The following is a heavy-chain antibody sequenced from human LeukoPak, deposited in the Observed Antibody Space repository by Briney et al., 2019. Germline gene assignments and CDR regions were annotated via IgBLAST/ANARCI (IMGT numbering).Heavy chain of an antibody. V-gene: IGHV4-31*03. D-gene: IGHD3-22*01. CDR1: GGSISSGGYY. CDR2: IYYSGST. Sequence: PSETLSLTCTVSGGSISSGGYYWSWIRQHPGKGLEWIGYIYYSGSTYYNPSLKSRVTISVDTSKNQFSLKLSSVTAAVTAVYYCARGYYYDSSGYYPNNWFDPWGQGTLWSASS. J-gene: IGHJ5*02. CDR3: ARGYYYDSSGYYPNNWFDP.